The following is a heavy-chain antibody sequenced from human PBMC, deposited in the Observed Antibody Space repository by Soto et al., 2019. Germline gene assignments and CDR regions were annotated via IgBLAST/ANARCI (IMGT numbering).Heavy chain of an antibody. CDR3: AGAPTYWYFDL. Sequence: SETLSLTCAVYGGSFSGYYWSWLRQPPGKGLEWIGEINHSGSTNYNPSLKSRVTISVDTSKNHFSLKLTAATAADTAVYCCAGAPTYWYFDLWGRGTLVTVSS. D-gene: IGHD1-26*01. J-gene: IGHJ2*01. CDR1: GGSFSGYY. CDR2: INHSGST. V-gene: IGHV4-34*01.